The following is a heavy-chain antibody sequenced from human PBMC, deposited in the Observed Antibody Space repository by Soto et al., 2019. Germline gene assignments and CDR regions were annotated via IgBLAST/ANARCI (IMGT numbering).Heavy chain of an antibody. J-gene: IGHJ6*02. CDR1: GGTFSSYA. D-gene: IGHD2-2*01. Sequence: SVKVSCKASGGTFSSYAISGVRQAPDQGLKWMGGIIPIFGTANYAQKFQGRVTITADESTSTAYMELSSLRSEDTAVYYCARMVVPAASGYYYYGMDVWGQGTTVTVSS. CDR3: ARMVVPAASGYYYYGMDV. CDR2: IIPIFGTA. V-gene: IGHV1-69*13.